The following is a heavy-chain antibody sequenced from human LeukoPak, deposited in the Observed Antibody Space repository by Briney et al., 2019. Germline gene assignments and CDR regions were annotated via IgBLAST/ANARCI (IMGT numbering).Heavy chain of an antibody. CDR3: ARTPYDSSGYYGKYYFDY. D-gene: IGHD3-22*01. Sequence: ASVKVSCXASGYTFTSYGISWVRQAPGQGLEWMGWISAYNGNTNYAQKLQGRVTMTTDTSTSTAYMELRSLRSDDTAVYYCARTPYDSSGYYGKYYFDYWGQGTLVTVSS. V-gene: IGHV1-18*01. CDR2: ISAYNGNT. J-gene: IGHJ4*02. CDR1: GYTFTSYG.